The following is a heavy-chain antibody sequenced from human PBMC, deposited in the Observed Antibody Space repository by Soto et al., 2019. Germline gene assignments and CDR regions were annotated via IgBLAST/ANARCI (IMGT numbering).Heavy chain of an antibody. CDR3: ARDLRHCSSTSCYLRRYYYSYMDV. CDR2: INHSGST. CDR1: GGSSTRCS. J-gene: IGHJ6*03. D-gene: IGHD2-2*01. V-gene: IGHV4-34*01. Sequence: SETLSLTRAVGGGSSTRCSWSWIRKPPGKGLEWIGEINHSGSTNYNPSLKSRVTISVDTSKNQFSLKLSSVTAADTAVYYCARDLRHCSSTSCYLRRYYYSYMDVWGQGTTVTVFS.